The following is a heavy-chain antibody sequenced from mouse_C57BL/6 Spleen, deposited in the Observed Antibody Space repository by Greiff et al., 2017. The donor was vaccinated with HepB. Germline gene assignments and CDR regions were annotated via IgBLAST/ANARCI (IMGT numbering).Heavy chain of an antibody. V-gene: IGHV1-82*01. D-gene: IGHD4-1*01. CDR3: HNWEGPYDAMDY. Sequence: QVQLQQSGPELVKPGASVKLSCKASGYAFSSSWMNWVKQRPGKGLEWIGRIYPGDGDTNYNGKFKGQATLTADKSSSTAYMQLSSLTSEDSAVYVCHNWEGPYDAMDYWGQGTSVTVSS. CDR2: IYPGDGDT. CDR1: GYAFSSSW. J-gene: IGHJ4*01.